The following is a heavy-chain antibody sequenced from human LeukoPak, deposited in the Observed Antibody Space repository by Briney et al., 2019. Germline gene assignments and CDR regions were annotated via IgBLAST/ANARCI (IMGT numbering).Heavy chain of an antibody. CDR2: IYYSGST. V-gene: IGHV4-39*07. D-gene: IGHD3-22*01. CDR3: ARDHTYYYDSSGYSNWFDP. Sequence: SETLSLTCTVSGGSISSSSYYWGWIRQPPGKGLEWIGSIYYSGSTYYNPSLKSRVTISVDTSKNQFSLKLSSVTAADTAVYYCARDHTYYYDSSGYSNWFDPWGQGTLVTVSS. J-gene: IGHJ5*02. CDR1: GGSISSSSYY.